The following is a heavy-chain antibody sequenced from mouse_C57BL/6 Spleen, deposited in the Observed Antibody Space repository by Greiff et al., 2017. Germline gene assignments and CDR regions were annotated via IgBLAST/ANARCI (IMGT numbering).Heavy chain of an antibody. CDR2: IDPSDSYT. CDR3: EDCGSGSCAY. Sequence: QVQLQQPGAELVMPGASVKLSCKASGYTFTSYWMHWVKQRPGQGLEWIGVIDPSDSYTNYNQKFKGKSTLTVDKSSSTAYMQLSNLTSEDSAVSDCEDCGSGSCAYWGQGTLVTVSA. V-gene: IGHV1-69*01. D-gene: IGHD3-2*02. J-gene: IGHJ3*01. CDR1: GYTFTSYW.